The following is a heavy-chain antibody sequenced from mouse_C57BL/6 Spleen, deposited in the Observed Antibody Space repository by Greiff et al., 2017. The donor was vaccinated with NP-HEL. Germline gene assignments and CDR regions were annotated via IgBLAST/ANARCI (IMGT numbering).Heavy chain of an antibody. CDR3: SSSAEHCYGNSVPFPY. D-gene: IGHD2-1*01. J-gene: IGHJ3*01. CDR1: GFNIKDDY. V-gene: IGHV14-4*01. Sequence: EVQLQQSGAELVRPGASVKLSCTASGFNIKDDYMHWVKQRPEQGLEWIGWIDPENGDTEYASKFQGKATITADTSSDTTYLQLSSLKSEDTAVYYFSSSAEHCYGNSVPFPYWGQGPLVTVSP. CDR2: IDPENGDT.